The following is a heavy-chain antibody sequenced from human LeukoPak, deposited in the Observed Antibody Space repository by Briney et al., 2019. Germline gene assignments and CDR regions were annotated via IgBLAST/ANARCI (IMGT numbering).Heavy chain of an antibody. CDR3: ARSDCSSTSCYGAYYYYGMDV. CDR1: GFTFSSYG. CDR2: ISYDGSNK. V-gene: IGHV3-30*03. Sequence: GGPLRLSCAASGFTFSSYGMHWVRQAPGKGLEWVAVISYDGSNKYYADSVKGRFTISRDNSKNTLYLQMNSLRAEDTAVYYCARSDCSSTSCYGAYYYYGMDVWGQGTTVTVSS. D-gene: IGHD2-2*01. J-gene: IGHJ6*02.